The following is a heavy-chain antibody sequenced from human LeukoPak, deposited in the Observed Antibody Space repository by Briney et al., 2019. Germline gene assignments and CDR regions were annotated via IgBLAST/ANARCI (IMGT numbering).Heavy chain of an antibody. V-gene: IGHV1-2*02. J-gene: IGHJ5*02. CDR1: GYTFTGYY. D-gene: IGHD2-2*01. CDR3: ARGGLYCSSTSCYGWFDP. CDR2: INPNSGGT. Sequence: ASVTVSFKASGYTFTGYYMHWVRQAPGQGVEWMGWINPNSGGTNYAQKFQGRVTMTRDTSISTAYMELSRLRSDDTAVYYCARGGLYCSSTSCYGWFDPWGQGTLVTVSS.